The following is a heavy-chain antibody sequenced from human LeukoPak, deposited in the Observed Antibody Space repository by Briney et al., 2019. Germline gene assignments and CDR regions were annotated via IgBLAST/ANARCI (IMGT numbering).Heavy chain of an antibody. Sequence: SKTLSLTCTVSGGSISSYYWSWIRQPPGKGLEWIGYIYYSGSTNYNPSLKSRVTISVDTSKNQFSLKLSSVTAADTAVYYCARDGQLRGAFDIWGQRTMVTVSS. CDR2: IYYSGST. V-gene: IGHV4-59*01. J-gene: IGHJ3*02. CDR3: ARDGQLRGAFDI. D-gene: IGHD2-2*01. CDR1: GGSISSYY.